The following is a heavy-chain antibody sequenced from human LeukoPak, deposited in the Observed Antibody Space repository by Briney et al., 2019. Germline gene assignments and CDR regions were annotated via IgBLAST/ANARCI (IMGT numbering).Heavy chain of an antibody. CDR2: IYYSGST. CDR3: ARLQWELDY. Sequence: SETLSLTCTVSGGSISSYYWNWIRQPPGKGLEWIGYIYYSGSTNYNPSLKSRITISVDTSKNQFSLRLSSVTAADTDVYYCARLQWELDYWGQGTLVTVSS. D-gene: IGHD1-26*01. J-gene: IGHJ4*02. CDR1: GGSISSYY. V-gene: IGHV4-59*08.